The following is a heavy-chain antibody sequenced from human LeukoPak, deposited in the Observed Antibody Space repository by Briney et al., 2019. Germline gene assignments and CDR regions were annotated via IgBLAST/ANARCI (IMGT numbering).Heavy chain of an antibody. CDR2: IYYSGST. V-gene: IGHV4-31*03. Sequence: SQTLSLTCTVSGGSISSGGYYWSWIRQHPGKGLEWIGYIYYSGSTNCNPSLKSRVTISVDTSKNQFSLKVRSVTAADTAVYYCARHLGYCSSTSCYSWFDPWGQGTLVTVSS. D-gene: IGHD2-2*01. CDR3: ARHLGYCSSTSCYSWFDP. J-gene: IGHJ5*02. CDR1: GGSISSGGYY.